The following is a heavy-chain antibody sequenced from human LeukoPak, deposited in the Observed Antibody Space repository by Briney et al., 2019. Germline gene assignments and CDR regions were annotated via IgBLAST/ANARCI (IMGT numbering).Heavy chain of an antibody. V-gene: IGHV4-59*01. J-gene: IGHJ4*02. CDR1: GGSISSYY. CDR3: ARASSGWLLGYFDY. D-gene: IGHD6-19*01. Sequence: SETLSLTCTVSGGSISSYYWSWTRQPPGKGLEWIGYIYYSGSTNYNPSLKSRVTISVDTSKNQFSLKLSSVTAADTAVYYCARASSGWLLGYFDYWGQGTLVTVSS. CDR2: IYYSGST.